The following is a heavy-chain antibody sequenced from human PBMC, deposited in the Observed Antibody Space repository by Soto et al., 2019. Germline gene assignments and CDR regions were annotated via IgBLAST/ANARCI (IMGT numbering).Heavy chain of an antibody. CDR2: IIPIFPTA. D-gene: IGHD3-16*01. CDR1: GGTFGNSA. V-gene: IGHV1-69*12. Sequence: QVQLVQSGAEVKKPGSSVTVSCKASGGTFGNSAISWVRQAPGQGLEWMGGIIPIFPTADYAQKFQGRVTITADESTSTAYMVLTSLRSEDTAVYYCARDKDRQQLGGNYYYGIDEWGQGTTVTVSS. J-gene: IGHJ6*02. CDR3: ARDKDRQQLGGNYYYGIDE.